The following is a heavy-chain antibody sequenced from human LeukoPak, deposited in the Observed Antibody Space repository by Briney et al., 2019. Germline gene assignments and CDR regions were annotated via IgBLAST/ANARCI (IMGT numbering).Heavy chain of an antibody. V-gene: IGHV4-39*01. CDR1: GGSISSGSHY. CDR2: MHYSGIT. J-gene: IGHJ4*02. Sequence: SETLSLTCIVSGGSISSGSHYWGWIRQPPGKGLEWTGSMHYSGITYYNPSLTIRVTISVDTSKNQFSLRLTSVTAADTAVYYCARYPYSDSGVWQAFDYWGQGTLVTVSS. CDR3: ARYPYSDSGVWQAFDY. D-gene: IGHD5-12*01.